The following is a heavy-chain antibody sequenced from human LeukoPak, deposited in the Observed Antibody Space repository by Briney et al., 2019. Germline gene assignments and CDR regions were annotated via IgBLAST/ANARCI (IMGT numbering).Heavy chain of an antibody. CDR2: IKQDGSEK. CDR1: GFTFSSYW. J-gene: IGHJ3*02. V-gene: IGHV3-7*01. D-gene: IGHD6-19*01. Sequence: GGSLRLSCAASGFTFSSYWMSWVRQAPGKGLEWVANIKQDGSEKYYVDSVKGRFTISRDNAKNSLYLQMNSLRAEDTAVYYCARGHRSGWYRFAFDIWGQGTMVTVSS. CDR3: ARGHRSGWYRFAFDI.